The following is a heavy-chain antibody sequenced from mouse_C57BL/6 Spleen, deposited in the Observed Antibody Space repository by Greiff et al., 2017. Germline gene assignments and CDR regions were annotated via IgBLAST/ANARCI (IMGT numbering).Heavy chain of an antibody. CDR1: GYTFTSYW. J-gene: IGHJ3*01. V-gene: IGHV1-69*01. D-gene: IGHD1-1*01. CDR3: ARNYYGTGLAY. Sequence: QVQLQQPGAELVMPGASVKLSCKASGYTFTSYWMHWVKQRPGQGLEWIGEIDPSDSYTNYNQKFKGKSTLTVDKSSSTAYMQLSSLTSEDSAVYYCARNYYGTGLAYWGQGTLVTVSA. CDR2: IDPSDSYT.